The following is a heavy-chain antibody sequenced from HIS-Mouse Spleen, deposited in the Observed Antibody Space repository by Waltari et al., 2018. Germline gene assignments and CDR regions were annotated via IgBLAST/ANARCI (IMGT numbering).Heavy chain of an antibody. CDR2: INSDGSST. D-gene: IGHD6-6*01. CDR3: ARDGGRVYSSSFDY. V-gene: IGHV3-74*01. CDR1: GFTFSSYL. J-gene: IGHJ4*02. Sequence: EVQLVESGGGLVQPGGSLRRSCAASGFTFSSYLMHWFRHAPGKGLVWVSRINSDGSSTSYADSVKGRFTISRDNAKNTLYLQMNSLRAEDTAVYYCARDGGRVYSSSFDYWGQGTLVTVSS.